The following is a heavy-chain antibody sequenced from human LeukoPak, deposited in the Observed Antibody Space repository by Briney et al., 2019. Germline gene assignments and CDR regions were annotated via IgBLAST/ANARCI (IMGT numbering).Heavy chain of an antibody. CDR1: GFTLSSYS. CDR2: ISSSSGYI. J-gene: IGHJ4*02. D-gene: IGHD2-2*02. V-gene: IGHV3-21*01. Sequence: GGSLRLSCAASGFTLSSYSMNWVRQAPGKGLEWVSSISSSSGYIYYADSVKGRFTISRDNAKNSLYLQMNSLRAEDTAVYCCARVNTLDYWGQGTLATVSS. CDR3: ARVNTLDY.